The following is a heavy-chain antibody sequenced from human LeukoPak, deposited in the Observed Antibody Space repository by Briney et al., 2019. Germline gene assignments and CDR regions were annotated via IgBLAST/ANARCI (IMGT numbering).Heavy chain of an antibody. J-gene: IGHJ4*02. Sequence: ASVKVSCKASGCTFTGYYMHWVRQAPGQGLEWMGWINPNSGGTNYAQKFQGRVTMTRDTSISTAYMELSRLRSDDTAVYYCARDNYGDYTPFDYWGQGTLVTVSS. CDR3: ARDNYGDYTPFDY. CDR2: INPNSGGT. V-gene: IGHV1-2*02. CDR1: GCTFTGYY. D-gene: IGHD4-17*01.